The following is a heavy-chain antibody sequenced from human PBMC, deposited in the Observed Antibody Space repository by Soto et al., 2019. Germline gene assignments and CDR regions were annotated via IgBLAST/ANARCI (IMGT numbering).Heavy chain of an antibody. CDR3: AQSESPFYYYGSGSPPKGYYYYYMDV. CDR1: GFSLSTSGVG. V-gene: IGHV2-5*02. D-gene: IGHD3-10*01. CDR2: IYWDDDK. J-gene: IGHJ6*03. Sequence: SGPTLVNPTQTLTLTCTFSGFSLSTSGVGVGWIRQPPGKALEWLALIYWDDDKRYSPSLKSRLTITKDTSKNQVVLTMTNMDPVDTATYYCAQSESPFYYYGSGSPPKGYYYYYMDVWGKGTTVTVSS.